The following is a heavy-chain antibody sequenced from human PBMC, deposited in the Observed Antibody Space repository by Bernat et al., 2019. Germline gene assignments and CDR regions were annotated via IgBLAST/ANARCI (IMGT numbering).Heavy chain of an antibody. CDR2: INPNSGGT. D-gene: IGHD6-13*01. CDR1: GYTFTGYY. Sequence: QVQLVQSGAEVKKPGASVKVSCKASGYTFTGYYMHWVRQAPGQGLEWMGWINPNSGGTNYAQKFQGWVTMTRDTSISTAYIELSRLRSDDTAVYYCARDAYSSSWYVTYYFDYWGQGTLVTVSS. CDR3: ARDAYSSSWYVTYYFDY. J-gene: IGHJ4*02. V-gene: IGHV1-2*04.